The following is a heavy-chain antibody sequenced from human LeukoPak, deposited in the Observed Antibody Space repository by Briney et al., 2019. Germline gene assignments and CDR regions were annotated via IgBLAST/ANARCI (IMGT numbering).Heavy chain of an antibody. V-gene: IGHV1-69*13. Sequence: GASVKVSCKASGGTFSSYAISCVRQAPGQGLEWMGGIIPIFGTANYAQKFQGRVTITADESTSTAYMELSSLRSEDTAVYYCARDDVLGYYFDYWGQGTLVTVSS. J-gene: IGHJ4*02. CDR3: ARDDVLGYYFDY. CDR2: IIPIFGTA. CDR1: GGTFSSYA. D-gene: IGHD3-10*02.